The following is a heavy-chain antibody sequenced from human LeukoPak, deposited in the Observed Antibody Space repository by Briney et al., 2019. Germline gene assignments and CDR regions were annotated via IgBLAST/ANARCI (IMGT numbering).Heavy chain of an antibody. Sequence: SETLSLTCTVSGGSIIPWYWSCIRQSPGKGLEWLGYVYYNGNTNYNPSLKSRVSISVDTSKNQFSLNLSSVTAADTAVYYCAKVRPMSNAALWFFDLCGHGPLVSVSS. CDR2: VYYNGNT. V-gene: IGHV4-59*01. CDR3: AKVRPMSNAALWFFDL. D-gene: IGHD6-6*01. CDR1: GGSIIPWY. J-gene: IGHJ4*01.